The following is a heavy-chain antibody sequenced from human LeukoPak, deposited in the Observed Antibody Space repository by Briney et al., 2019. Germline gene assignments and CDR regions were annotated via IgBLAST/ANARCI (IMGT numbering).Heavy chain of an antibody. Sequence: ASVKVSCKASGYTFTSYYMHCVRQAPGQGLEWMGLINPSGGNTRYAQKFQGRVTMTRDTSTTTVYMGLSSLRSEDTAVYYCARDAIAAAGSFDYWGQGTLVIVSS. J-gene: IGHJ4*02. CDR2: INPSGGNT. CDR1: GYTFTSYY. D-gene: IGHD6-13*01. CDR3: ARDAIAAAGSFDY. V-gene: IGHV1-46*01.